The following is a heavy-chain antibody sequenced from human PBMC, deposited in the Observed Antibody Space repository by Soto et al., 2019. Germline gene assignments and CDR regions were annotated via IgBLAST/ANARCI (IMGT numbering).Heavy chain of an antibody. V-gene: IGHV3-23*01. J-gene: IGHJ4*02. CDR3: AKVPGYYYDSSAYTTYFDY. CDR2: ISGSGGST. Sequence: GGSLRLSCAASGFTFRSYAMSWVRQSPRKGLDWVSAISGSGGSTYYADSVKGRFTISRDNSKNTLYLQMNSLGAEDTAVYYCAKVPGYYYDSSAYTTYFDYWGQGSLVTVSS. CDR1: GFTFRSYA. D-gene: IGHD3-22*01.